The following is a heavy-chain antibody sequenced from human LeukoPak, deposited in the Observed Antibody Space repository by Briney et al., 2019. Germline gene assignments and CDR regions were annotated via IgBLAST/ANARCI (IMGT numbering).Heavy chain of an antibody. CDR3: ARDISSSSGLDY. Sequence: GASVKVSCKASGYTFTGYYMHWVRQAPGQGLEWMGRINPNSGGTNYAQKFQGRVTMTRDTSISTAYMELSRLRSDDTAVYYCARDISSSSGLDYWGQGTLVTVSS. CDR2: INPNSGGT. D-gene: IGHD6-6*01. V-gene: IGHV1-2*06. CDR1: GYTFTGYY. J-gene: IGHJ4*02.